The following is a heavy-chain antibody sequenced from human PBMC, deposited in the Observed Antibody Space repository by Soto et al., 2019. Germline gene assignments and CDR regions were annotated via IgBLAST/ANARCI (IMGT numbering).Heavy chain of an antibody. CDR1: GYSFTTYW. CDR2: TYPGDSDI. J-gene: IGHJ4*02. V-gene: IGHV5-51*01. D-gene: IGHD2-8*02. CDR3: ARLRWSIPYFFDY. Sequence: GESLKISCKGSGYSFTTYWIAWVRQMPGKGLEWMGITYPGDSDIRYSPSFQGQVTISADKSISTAYLQWSSLKASDTAMYYCARLRWSIPYFFDYWGQGALVTVS.